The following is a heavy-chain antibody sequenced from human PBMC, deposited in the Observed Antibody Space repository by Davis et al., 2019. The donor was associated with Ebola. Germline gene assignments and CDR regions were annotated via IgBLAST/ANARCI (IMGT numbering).Heavy chain of an antibody. CDR2: TYYYRSKWYI. J-gene: IGHJ4*02. V-gene: IGHV6-1*01. CDR3: ARGWLRSKFDY. D-gene: IGHD5-12*01. Sequence: HSQTLSLTCAISGDSVSSGGWNWIRQSPSRGLEWLGRTYYYRSKWYIDYAESVRGRIIINPDTSKNQLSLQVNSVTPEDTAVYYCARGWLRSKFDYWGRGTLVTVSS. CDR1: GDSVSSGG.